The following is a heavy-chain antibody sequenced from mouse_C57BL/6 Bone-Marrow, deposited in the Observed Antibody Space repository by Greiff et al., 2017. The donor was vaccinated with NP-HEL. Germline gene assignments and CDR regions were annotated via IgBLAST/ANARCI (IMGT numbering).Heavy chain of an antibody. CDR1: GYTFTSYW. V-gene: IGHV1-55*01. CDR3: SGYPLFAY. CDR2: IYPGSGST. Sequence: VQLQQPGAELVKPGASVKMSCKASGYTFTSYWITWVKQRPGQGLEWIGDIYPGSGSTNYNEKFKSKATLTVDKSSSTAYMQLSSLTSEDSAVYYCSGYPLFAYWGQGTTLTVSS. J-gene: IGHJ2*01. D-gene: IGHD2-2*01.